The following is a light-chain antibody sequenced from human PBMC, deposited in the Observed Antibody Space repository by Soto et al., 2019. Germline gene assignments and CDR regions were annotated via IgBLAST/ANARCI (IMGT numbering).Light chain of an antibody. CDR3: QQYYSYPSYT. J-gene: IGKJ2*01. CDR1: QGISSY. CDR2: AAS. Sequence: AIRMTQSPSSLSASTGDRVTITCRASQGISSYLAWYQQKPGKAPKLLIYAASTLQSGVPSRFSGSGSGTDFTHTISCLQSEDFATYYCQQYYSYPSYTFGQGTKLEIK. V-gene: IGKV1-8*01.